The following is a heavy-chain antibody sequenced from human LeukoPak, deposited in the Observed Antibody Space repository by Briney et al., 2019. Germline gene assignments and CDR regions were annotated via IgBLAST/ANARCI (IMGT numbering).Heavy chain of an antibody. CDR3: ARSIAAAGSNWFDP. J-gene: IGHJ5*02. CDR2: IKQDGSEK. Sequence: GGSPRLSCAASGFTFSSYWMSWVRQAPGKGLEWVANIKQDGSEKYYVDSVKGRFTISRDNAKNSLYLQMNSLRAEDTAVYYCARSIAAAGSNWFDPWGQGTLVTVSS. D-gene: IGHD6-13*01. CDR1: GFTFSSYW. V-gene: IGHV3-7*03.